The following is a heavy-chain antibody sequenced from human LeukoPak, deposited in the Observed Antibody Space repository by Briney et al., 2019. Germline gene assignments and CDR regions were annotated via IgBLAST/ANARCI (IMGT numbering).Heavy chain of an antibody. CDR2: INHGGST. CDR3: ARGGLNNPYKASFYDYVWGSSYYYGMDV. CDR1: GGSFSGYY. J-gene: IGHJ6*02. D-gene: IGHD3-16*01. V-gene: IGHV4-34*01. Sequence: PSETLSLTRAVYGGSFSGYYWSWIRQPPGKGREWIGEINHGGSTNYTPSLKSRVTISVDTYKNHFCLKLSSVTAADTAVYYCARGGLNNPYKASFYDYVWGSSYYYGMDVWGQGTTVTVPS.